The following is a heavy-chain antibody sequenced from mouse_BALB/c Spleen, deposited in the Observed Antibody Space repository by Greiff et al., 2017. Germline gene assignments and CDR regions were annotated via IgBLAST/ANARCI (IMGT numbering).Heavy chain of an antibody. V-gene: IGHV3-8*02. D-gene: IGHD2-14*01. CDR3: ARGGYAYYAMDY. Sequence: EVKLVESGPSLVKPSQTLSLTCSVTGDSITSGYWNWIRKFPGNKLEYMGYISYSGSTYYNPSLKSRISITRDTSKNQYYLQLNSVTTEDTATYYCARGGYAYYAMDYWGQGTSVTVSS. J-gene: IGHJ4*01. CDR2: ISYSGST. CDR1: GDSITSGY.